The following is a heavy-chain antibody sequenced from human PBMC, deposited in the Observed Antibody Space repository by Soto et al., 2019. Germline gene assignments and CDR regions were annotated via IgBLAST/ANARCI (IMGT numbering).Heavy chain of an antibody. CDR2: INPGNRIT. CDR1: GYTFTNYF. CDR3: AKDPNYYDFWAGSYYYHGMDV. D-gene: IGHD3-3*01. J-gene: IGHJ6*02. Sequence: QVQLVQSGAEVKAPGASVKVACKTSGYTFTNYFVHWVRQAPGQGLEWMGAINPGNRITNYALKFQGRVTMTRDTYTNTVYLELSSLRSEDTAVYSCAKDPNYYDFWAGSYYYHGMDVWGQGTTVTVSS. V-gene: IGHV1-46*01.